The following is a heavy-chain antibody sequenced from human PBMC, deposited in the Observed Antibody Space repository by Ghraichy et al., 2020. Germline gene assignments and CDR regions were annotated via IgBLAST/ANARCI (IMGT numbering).Heavy chain of an antibody. CDR3: ARGGLAARPSAMDY. Sequence: GESLNISCAASGFTFSSYSMNWVRQAPGKVLEWVSSISSSSSYIYYADSVKGRFTISRDNAKNSLYLQMNSLRAEYTAVYYCARGGLAARPSAMDYWGQGTLVTVSS. CDR2: ISSSSSYI. D-gene: IGHD6-6*01. J-gene: IGHJ4*02. V-gene: IGHV3-21*01. CDR1: GFTFSSYS.